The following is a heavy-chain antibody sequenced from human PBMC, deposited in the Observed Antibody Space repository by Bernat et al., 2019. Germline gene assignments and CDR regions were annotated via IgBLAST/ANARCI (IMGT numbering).Heavy chain of an antibody. CDR2: ISGYNGKT. CDR1: GYTFTSNG. Sequence: QVQLVQSGAEVKKPGASVKVSCKASGYTFTSNGISWVRQALGHGLEWMGWISGYNGKTNYAQKLQGRVTMTTDTSTSTAYMELRSLRSDDTAVYYCARDGTAGAAGTFDYYGMDVWGQGTTVTVSS. J-gene: IGHJ6*02. D-gene: IGHD6-13*01. V-gene: IGHV1-18*01. CDR3: ARDGTAGAAGTFDYYGMDV.